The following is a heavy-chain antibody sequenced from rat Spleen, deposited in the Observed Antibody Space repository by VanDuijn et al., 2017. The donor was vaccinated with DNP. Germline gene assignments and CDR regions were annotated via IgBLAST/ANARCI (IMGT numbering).Heavy chain of an antibody. J-gene: IGHJ2*01. CDR3: ARYITGIVFDY. CDR1: GVTFSDYY. Sequence: EVQLAESGGGLVQPGGSLKLSCAASGVTFSDYYMAWVRQAPKKGLEWVATISPSGGSTYYRDSVKGRFTVSRDNTQSSLYLQMDSLRSEDTATYYCARYITGIVFDYWGQGVMVTVSS. V-gene: IGHV5-25*01. CDR2: ISPSGGST. D-gene: IGHD4-1*01.